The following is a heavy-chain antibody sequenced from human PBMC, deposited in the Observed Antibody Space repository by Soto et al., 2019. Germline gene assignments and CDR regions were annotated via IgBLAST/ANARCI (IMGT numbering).Heavy chain of an antibody. J-gene: IGHJ4*02. D-gene: IGHD6-19*01. CDR1: GYTFTGYY. CDR2: INPNSGGT. Sequence: ASVKVSCKASGYTFTGYYMHWVRQAPGQGREWMGWINPNSGGTNYAQKFQGRVTMTRDTSISTAYMELSRLRSDDTAVYYCARDRFGGYSSGWYDYWGQGTLVTVSS. CDR3: ARDRFGGYSSGWYDY. V-gene: IGHV1-2*02.